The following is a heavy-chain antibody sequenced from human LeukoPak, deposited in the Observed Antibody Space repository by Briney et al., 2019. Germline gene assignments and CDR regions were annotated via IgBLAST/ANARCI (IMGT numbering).Heavy chain of an antibody. CDR3: ARLGRRSGYYYYGMDV. CDR1: GGSISSSNYY. J-gene: IGHJ6*02. D-gene: IGHD3-10*01. CDR2: IYYSGST. Sequence: SETLSLTCTVSGGSISSSNYYWGWIRQPPGKGLEWIGSIYYSGSTYYSPSLKSRDTISVDTSKNQFSLKLSSVTAADTAVYYCARLGRRSGYYYYGMDVWGQGTTVTVSS. V-gene: IGHV4-39*01.